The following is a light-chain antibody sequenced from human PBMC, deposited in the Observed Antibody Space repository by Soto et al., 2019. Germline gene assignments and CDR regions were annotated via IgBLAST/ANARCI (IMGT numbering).Light chain of an antibody. CDR3: QQYGSPRT. CDR2: GAS. Sequence: EIVMTQSPGTLSLSPGERATLSCSASQSVRSSYLAWYQQKPGQAPRLLIYGASSRATGIPDRFSGSGSGTYFTITSSRLEPEDFAVYYCQQYGSPRTFGQGTKVEIK. J-gene: IGKJ1*01. CDR1: QSVRSSY. V-gene: IGKV3-20*01.